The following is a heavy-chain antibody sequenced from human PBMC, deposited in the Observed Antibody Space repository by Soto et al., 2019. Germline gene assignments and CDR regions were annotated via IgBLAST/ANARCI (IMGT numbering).Heavy chain of an antibody. CDR2: IYYSGST. D-gene: IGHD2-2*01. V-gene: IGHV4-31*03. J-gene: IGHJ6*02. CDR1: GGSISSGGYY. Sequence: SETLSLTCTVSGGSISSGGYYWSWIRQHPGKGLEWIGYIYYSGSTYYNPSLKSRVTISVDTSKNQFSLKLSSVTAADTAVYYCAREKGSKHYYGMDVWGQGTTVTVSS. CDR3: AREKGSKHYYGMDV.